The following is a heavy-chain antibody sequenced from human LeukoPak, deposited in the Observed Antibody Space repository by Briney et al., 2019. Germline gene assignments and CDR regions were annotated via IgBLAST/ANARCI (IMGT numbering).Heavy chain of an antibody. CDR1: GFTFRLYG. CDR2: ISGGGETT. D-gene: IGHD5-18*01. J-gene: IGHJ4*02. Sequence: GGSLRLSCAASGFTFRLYGMNWVRQAPGKGLEWVSAISGGGETTTYTDSVKGRLTISRDNSKNTVYLQMNSPSAEDTAVYYCAKARAGGYNYGPFDYWGQGTLVTVSS. CDR3: AKARAGGYNYGPFDY. V-gene: IGHV3-23*01.